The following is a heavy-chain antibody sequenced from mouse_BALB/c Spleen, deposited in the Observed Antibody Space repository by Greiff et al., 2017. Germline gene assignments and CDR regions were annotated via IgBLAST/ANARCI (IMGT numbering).Heavy chain of an antibody. CDR3: ARDRGKWMDY. CDR2: ISDGGSYT. Sequence: EVQVVESGGGLVKPGGSLKLSCAASGFTFSDYYMYWVRQTPEKRLEWVATISDGGSYTYYPDSVKGRFTISRDNAKNNLYLQMSSLKSEDTAMYYCARDRGKWMDYWGQGTSVTVSS. J-gene: IGHJ4*01. CDR1: GFTFSDYY. V-gene: IGHV5-4*02.